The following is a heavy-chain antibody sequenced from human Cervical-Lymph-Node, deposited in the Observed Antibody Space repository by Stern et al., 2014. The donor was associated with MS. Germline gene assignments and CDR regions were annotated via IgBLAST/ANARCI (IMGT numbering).Heavy chain of an antibody. V-gene: IGHV3-49*03. CDR1: GFSFADYA. D-gene: IGHD2/OR15-2a*01. Sequence: EVQLVESGGGLVQPGRSLKLSCSTSGFSFADYAMSWFRQAPGKGLEWVRSVRSKPYGGTTEYAASVKGRFTISRDDSKTIAYLQMNILKTGDTAVYYCTKVLGFSWGQGTLVLVSS. J-gene: IGHJ4*02. CDR2: VRSKPYGGTT. CDR3: TKVLGFS.